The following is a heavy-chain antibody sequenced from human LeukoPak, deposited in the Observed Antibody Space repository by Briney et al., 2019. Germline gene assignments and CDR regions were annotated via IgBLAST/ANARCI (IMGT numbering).Heavy chain of an antibody. V-gene: IGHV3-74*01. Sequence: GGSLRLSCSASGFTFSDYFTHWVRQAPGEGLVWVSRINGDGTTTIYADSVKGRFTISRDNAKNTLYLQMNSLRAEDTAIYYCARRVDATRWFDPWGQGTLVTVSS. CDR1: GFTFSDYF. CDR2: INGDGTTT. J-gene: IGHJ5*02. D-gene: IGHD2-15*01. CDR3: ARRVDATRWFDP.